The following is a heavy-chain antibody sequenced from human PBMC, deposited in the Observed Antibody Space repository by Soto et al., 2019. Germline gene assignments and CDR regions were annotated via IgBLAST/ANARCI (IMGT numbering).Heavy chain of an antibody. CDR1: GFTFSSYD. D-gene: IGHD6-13*01. J-gene: IGHJ4*02. V-gene: IGHV3-13*01. Sequence: GVSLRLSCAASGFTFSSYDMHWVRQATGKGLEWVSAIGTAGDTYYPGSVKGRFTISRENAKNSLYLQMNSLRAEDTAVYYCASVPYSTSWYTQYSFDYWGQGTLVTAS. CDR2: IGTAGDT. CDR3: ASVPYSTSWYTQYSFDY.